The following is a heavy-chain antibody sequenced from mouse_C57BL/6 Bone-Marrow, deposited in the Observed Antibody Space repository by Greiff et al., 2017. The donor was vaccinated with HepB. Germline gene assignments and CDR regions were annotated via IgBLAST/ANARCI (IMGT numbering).Heavy chain of an antibody. CDR1: GYTFTSYT. CDR2: INPSSGYT. Sequence: VQLQQSGAELARPGASVKMSCKASGYTFTSYTMHWVKQRPGQGLEWIGYINPSSGYTKYNQKFKDKATLTADKSSSTAYMQLSSLTSEDSAVYYCARGWLLSYFDYWGQGTTLTVSS. V-gene: IGHV1-4*01. D-gene: IGHD2-3*01. CDR3: ARGWLLSYFDY. J-gene: IGHJ2*01.